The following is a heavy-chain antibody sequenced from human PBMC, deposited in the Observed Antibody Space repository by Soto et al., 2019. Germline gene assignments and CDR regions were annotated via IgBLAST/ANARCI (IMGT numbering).Heavy chain of an antibody. CDR2: ITNSGSYT. Sequence: EVQLLESGGGLVQPGGSLRLSCEASGFTFRDHAMTWVRQAPGQGLEYVSSITNSGSYTFYADSVKGRFTISRDNCKNTLYLQMNSLTADDAGLYSCAKVVPDRDSESWGQGTLVTVSS. V-gene: IGHV3-23*01. J-gene: IGHJ5*02. CDR3: AKVVPDRDSES. CDR1: GFTFRDHA. D-gene: IGHD6-6*01.